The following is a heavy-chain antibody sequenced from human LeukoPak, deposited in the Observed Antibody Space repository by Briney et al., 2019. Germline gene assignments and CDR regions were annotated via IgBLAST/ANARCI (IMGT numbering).Heavy chain of an antibody. CDR3: ARGNLEPADY. V-gene: IGHV3-74*01. CDR1: GFTFSDYW. Sequence: GGSLRLSCAASGFTFSDYWMHWVRQAPGKGLVWVSDIKPDGSSTRYADSVKGRFTISRDNAKNTLYLQMNSLRVEDTAVYYCARGNLEPADYWGQGTLVTVSS. CDR2: IKPDGSST. J-gene: IGHJ4*02. D-gene: IGHD3-3*01.